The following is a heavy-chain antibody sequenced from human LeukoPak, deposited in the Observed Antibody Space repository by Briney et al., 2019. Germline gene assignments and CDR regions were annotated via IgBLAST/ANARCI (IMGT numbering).Heavy chain of an antibody. V-gene: IGHV4-39*07. Sequence: PSETLSLTCTVSGGSISSSSYYWGWIRQPPGKGLEWIGEINHSGSTNYNPSLKSRVTISVDTSKNQFSLKLSSVTAADTAVYYCARGRGAMVTRKTSRASPGGWFDPWGQGTLVTVSS. CDR3: ARGRGAMVTRKTSRASPGGWFDP. CDR1: GGSISSSSYY. CDR2: INHSGST. D-gene: IGHD5-18*01. J-gene: IGHJ5*02.